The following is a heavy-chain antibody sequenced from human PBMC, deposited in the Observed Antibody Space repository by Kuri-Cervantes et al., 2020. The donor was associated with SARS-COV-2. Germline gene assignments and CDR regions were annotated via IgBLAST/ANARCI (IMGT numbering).Heavy chain of an antibody. D-gene: IGHD5-18*01. CDR3: ARGLDTAMAYYFDY. CDR2: INPNSGGT. J-gene: IGHJ4*02. CDR1: GDTFTGNY. Sequence: ASVKDSCKASGDTFTGNYMHWGRQAPGQGLEWMGWINPNSGGTNYAQKFQGWVTMTRDTSISTAYMALSRLRSDDTAAYYCARGLDTAMAYYFDYWGQGTLVTVSS. V-gene: IGHV1-2*04.